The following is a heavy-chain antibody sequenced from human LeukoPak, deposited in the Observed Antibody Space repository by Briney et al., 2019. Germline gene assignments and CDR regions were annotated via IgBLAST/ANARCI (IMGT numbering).Heavy chain of an antibody. J-gene: IGHJ4*02. V-gene: IGHV1-69*04. CDR2: IIPILGIA. Sequence: SVKVSCKASGGTFSSYAISWVRQAPGQGLEWMGRIIPILGIANYAQKFQGRVTITADKSTSAAYMELSSLRSEDTAVYYCARVRVVGSGSYYNQEDYWGQGTLVTVSS. D-gene: IGHD3-10*01. CDR1: GGTFSSYA. CDR3: ARVRVVGSGSYYNQEDY.